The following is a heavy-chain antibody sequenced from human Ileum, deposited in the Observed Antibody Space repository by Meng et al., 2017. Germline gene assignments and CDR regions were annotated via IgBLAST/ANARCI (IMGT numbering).Heavy chain of an antibody. CDR1: GYFISSDYY. CDR2: IFHSGSS. CDR3: ARTRYHSGSAYYEFGY. J-gene: IGHJ4*01. V-gene: IGHV4-38-2*01. Sequence: SETLSLTCAVSGYFISSDYYWSWIRQSPGKGLEWIARIFHSGSSDYNPSLKSRVTISVDTSKNQFSLKLTSVTAADSAVYYCARTRYHSGSAYYEFGYWGHGTLVTVSS. D-gene: IGHD3-22*01.